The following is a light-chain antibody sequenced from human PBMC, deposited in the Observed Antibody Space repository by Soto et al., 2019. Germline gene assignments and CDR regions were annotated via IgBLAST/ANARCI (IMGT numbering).Light chain of an antibody. V-gene: IGLV1-47*02. CDR3: ATRDNSLSRWV. CDR1: SSNIGTNY. J-gene: IGLJ3*02. CDR2: CND. Sequence: QPVLTQPPSASGTPGQRVTISCSGSSSNIGTNYVYWYKQLPGTAPKLLIYCNDQRPSGVPDRLSGSKSGTSASLATSGLRSEDEADYYCATRDNSLSRWVFGGGTKVTVL.